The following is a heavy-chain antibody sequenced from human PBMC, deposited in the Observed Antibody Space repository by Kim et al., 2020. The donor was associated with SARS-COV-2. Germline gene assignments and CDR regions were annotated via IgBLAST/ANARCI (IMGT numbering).Heavy chain of an antibody. J-gene: IGHJ6*02. D-gene: IGHD3-9*01. CDR3: ARVLKLEDSDILRYYGMDV. Sequence: SETLSLTCAVSGGSISSSNWWSWVRQPPGKGLEWIGEIYHSGSTNYNPSLKSRVTISVDKSKNQFSLKLSSVTAADTAVYYCARVLKLEDSDILRYYGMDVWGQGTTVTVSS. CDR1: GGSISSSNW. CDR2: IYHSGST. V-gene: IGHV4-4*02.